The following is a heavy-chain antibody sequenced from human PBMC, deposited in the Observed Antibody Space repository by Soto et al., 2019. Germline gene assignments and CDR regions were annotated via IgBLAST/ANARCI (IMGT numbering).Heavy chain of an antibody. V-gene: IGHV4-34*01. Sequence: SETLSLTCAIYGGSFSSHSRSWVRQPPGKGLEWIGEIHHDGITNYNPSLKSRVTISGDTSKSQFSLELSSLTAADTAVYYCEVYAVGTIIQDYWAQGTLVTVSS. CDR2: IHHDGIT. CDR1: GGSFSSHS. J-gene: IGHJ4*02. CDR3: EVYAVGTIIQDY. D-gene: IGHD7-27*01.